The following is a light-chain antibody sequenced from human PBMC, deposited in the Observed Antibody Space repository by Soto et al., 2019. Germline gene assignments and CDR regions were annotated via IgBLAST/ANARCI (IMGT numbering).Light chain of an antibody. Sequence: IQMTQSPSTLSASIGDTVTITCRASQSINRGLAWYQQKPGEAPKLLIYDASSLESGVPSRFSGTGSGTEFTLFISSLQPYDFATYYCQQYGSYWTFGQGTKVEIK. CDR1: QSINRG. CDR3: QQYGSYWT. V-gene: IGKV1-5*01. J-gene: IGKJ1*01. CDR2: DAS.